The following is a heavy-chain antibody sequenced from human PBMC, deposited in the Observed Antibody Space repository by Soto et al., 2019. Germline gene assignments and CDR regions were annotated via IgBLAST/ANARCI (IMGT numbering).Heavy chain of an antibody. D-gene: IGHD2-15*01. J-gene: IGHJ6*02. Sequence: EASVKVSCKASGYTFTGYYMHWVRQAPGQGLEWMGWINPNSGGTNYAQKFQGWVTMTRDTSISTAYMELSRLRSDDTAVYYCARGGYCSGGSCSTPYYYAMDVWGQGTTVTVSS. CDR3: ARGGYCSGGSCSTPYYYAMDV. CDR2: INPNSGGT. CDR1: GYTFTGYY. V-gene: IGHV1-2*04.